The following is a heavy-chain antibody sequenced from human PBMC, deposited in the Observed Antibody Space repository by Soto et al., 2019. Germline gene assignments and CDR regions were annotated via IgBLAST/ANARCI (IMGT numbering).Heavy chain of an antibody. CDR3: ARDPGGGGSGYYFDY. D-gene: IGHD2-15*01. CDR1: GFTFSSYA. CDR2: ISYDGSNK. Sequence: VGSLRLSCAASGFTFSSYAMHWVRQAPGKGLEWVAVISYDGSNKYYADSVKGRFTISRDNSKNTLYLQMNSLRAEDTAVYYCARDPGGGGSGYYFDYWGQGTLVTVSS. J-gene: IGHJ4*02. V-gene: IGHV3-30-3*01.